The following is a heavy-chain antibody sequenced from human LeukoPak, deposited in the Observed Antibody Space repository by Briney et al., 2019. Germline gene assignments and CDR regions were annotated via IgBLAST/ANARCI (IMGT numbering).Heavy chain of an antibody. V-gene: IGHV1-2*02. D-gene: IGHD3-10*01. CDR1: GYTFSGTGWY. CDR3: ARDGPAQMVDFDY. Sequence: ASGKVSCKASGYTFSGTGWYLYWLRQAPGQGLECMGWIYPYTGATHYAQKVQGRVAMTRDTSISTAYMELSRLRPDDTAVYYCARDGPAQMVDFDYWGQGTLVTVSS. J-gene: IGHJ4*02. CDR2: IYPYTGAT.